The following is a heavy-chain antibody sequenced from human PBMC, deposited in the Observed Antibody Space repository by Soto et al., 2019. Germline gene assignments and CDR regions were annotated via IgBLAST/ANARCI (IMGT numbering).Heavy chain of an antibody. J-gene: IGHJ6*02. D-gene: IGHD5-18*01. Sequence: DVQLVESGGGLVQPGRSLRLSCAASGFTFDDCAMHWVRQPPGKGLEWVSSISWNSGRIGYADSVKGRLTISRDNAKNSLYLQMNSLRVEDTALYYCVKDIRGYISYGMDVWGQGTTVTVSS. CDR2: ISWNSGRI. CDR1: GFTFDDCA. CDR3: VKDIRGYISYGMDV. V-gene: IGHV3-9*01.